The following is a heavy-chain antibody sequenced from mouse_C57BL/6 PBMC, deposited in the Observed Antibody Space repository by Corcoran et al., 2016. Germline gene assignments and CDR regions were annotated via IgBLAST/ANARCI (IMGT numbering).Heavy chain of an antibody. CDR1: GFSLSTSGMG. CDR3: ARDGHYAMDY. Sequence: QVTLKESGPGILQSSQTLSLTCSFSGFSLSTSGMGVSWIRQPSGKGLEWLAHIYWDDDKRYNPSLKSRLTISKDTSRNQVFLKITSVDTADTATYYCARDGHYAMDYWGQGTSVTVSS. CDR2: IYWDDDK. V-gene: IGHV8-12*01. J-gene: IGHJ4*01. D-gene: IGHD2-3*01.